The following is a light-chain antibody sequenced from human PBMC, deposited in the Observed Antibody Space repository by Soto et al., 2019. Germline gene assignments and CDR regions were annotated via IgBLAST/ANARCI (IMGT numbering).Light chain of an antibody. CDR3: AALDDSLNGLV. CDR1: SSNIGSNT. J-gene: IGLJ1*01. V-gene: IGLV1-44*01. CDR2: NNN. Sequence: QSVLTQPPSASGTPGQRVTISCSGSSSNIGSNTVNWYQQLPGTAPKLLLYNNNQRPSGVPDRFSGSKSGTSASLAISGIQSEDEADYYCAALDDSLNGLVFGTGTKVTVL.